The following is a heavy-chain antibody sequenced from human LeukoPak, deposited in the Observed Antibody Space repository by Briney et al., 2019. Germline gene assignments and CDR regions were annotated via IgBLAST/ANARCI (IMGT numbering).Heavy chain of an antibody. D-gene: IGHD2-8*01. CDR1: GFTFSSYA. CDR3: ARAAYASGWSGEYFDY. Sequence: GGSLRLSCAASGFTFSSYAMHWVRQAPVKGLEWVAVISYYGSNKYYADSVEGRFTISRDNSKNTLYLQMNRLRAEDTAVYYCARAAYASGWSGEYFDYWGQGTLVTVSS. J-gene: IGHJ4*02. V-gene: IGHV3-30-3*01. CDR2: ISYYGSNK.